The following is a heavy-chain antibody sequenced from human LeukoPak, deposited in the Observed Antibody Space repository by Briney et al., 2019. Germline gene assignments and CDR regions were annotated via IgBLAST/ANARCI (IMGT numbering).Heavy chain of an antibody. CDR3: ARSRGYSYGTTFLDY. CDR1: GGSISSSTW. J-gene: IGHJ4*02. D-gene: IGHD5-18*01. CDR2: IYHSGRT. Sequence: PSETLSLTCTVSGGSISSSTWWSWVRQPPGKGLEWIGEIYHSGRTNFNPSLKSRVTISVDTSKNQFSLKLSSVTAADTAVYYCARSRGYSYGTTFLDYWGQGTLVTVSS. V-gene: IGHV4-4*02.